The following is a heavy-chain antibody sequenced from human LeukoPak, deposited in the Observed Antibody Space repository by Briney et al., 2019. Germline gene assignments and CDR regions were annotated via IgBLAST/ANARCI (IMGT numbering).Heavy chain of an antibody. J-gene: IGHJ4*02. CDR3: ARGQGSYRDLRYYFDY. CDR1: GFTFSSYS. Sequence: PGGSLRLSCAASGFTFSSYSMNWVRQAPGKGLEWVSSISSSSSYIYYADSVKGRFTISRDNAKNSLYLQMNRLRAEDTAVYYCARGQGSYRDLRYYFDYWGQGTLVTVSS. CDR2: ISSSSSYI. D-gene: IGHD3-10*01. V-gene: IGHV3-21*01.